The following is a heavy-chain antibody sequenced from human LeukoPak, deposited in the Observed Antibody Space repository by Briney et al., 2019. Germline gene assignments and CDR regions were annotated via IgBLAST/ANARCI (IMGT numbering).Heavy chain of an antibody. D-gene: IGHD6-6*01. V-gene: IGHV7-4-1*02. J-gene: IGHJ4*02. CDR1: GYTSTIYA. CDR3: ARVVAARKHVYFDY. CDR2: INTNTGNP. Sequence: ASVKVSCKASGYTSTIYAMNWVRQAPGQGLEWMGWINTNTGNPTYAQGFTGRVVFSLDTSVSTAYLQISSLKAEDTAVYYCARVVAARKHVYFDYWGQGTLVTVSS.